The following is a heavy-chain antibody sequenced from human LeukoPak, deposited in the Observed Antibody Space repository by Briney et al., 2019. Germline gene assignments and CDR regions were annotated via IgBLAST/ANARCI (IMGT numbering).Heavy chain of an antibody. Sequence: SETLSLTCAVYGGSFSGYYWSWIRQPPGKGLEWIGEINHSGSTNYNPSLKSRVTISLDTSKNQFSLELSSVTAADTAMYYCARGQGTVTTHWGQGTLVTVSS. J-gene: IGHJ4*02. CDR3: ARGQGTVTTH. D-gene: IGHD4-17*01. CDR2: INHSGST. V-gene: IGHV4-34*01. CDR1: GGSFSGYY.